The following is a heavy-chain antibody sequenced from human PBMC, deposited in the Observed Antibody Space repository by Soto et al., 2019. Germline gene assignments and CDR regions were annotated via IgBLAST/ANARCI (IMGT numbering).Heavy chain of an antibody. CDR1: GGSISSGDYY. D-gene: IGHD4-17*01. J-gene: IGHJ6*02. CDR3: ARKPGVTTYYYSYGMDV. V-gene: IGHV4-30-4*01. Sequence: QVQLQESGPGLVKPSQTLSLTCTVSGGSISSGDYYWSWIRQPPGKGLEWIGFIYYSGSTYYNPSLKSRVTISVDTSKNQFSLKLSSVTAADTAVYYCARKPGVTTYYYSYGMDVWGQGTTVTVSS. CDR2: IYYSGST.